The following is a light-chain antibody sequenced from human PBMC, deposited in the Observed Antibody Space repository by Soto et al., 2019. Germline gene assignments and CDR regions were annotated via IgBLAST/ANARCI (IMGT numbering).Light chain of an antibody. V-gene: IGKV1-39*01. J-gene: IGKJ2*01. CDR2: AAS. CDR3: HQSYSMPNT. Sequence: DIQMTQSPSSLSASVGDSVTITCRASQTINSYLNWYQQKPGRAPKLLIYAASSLQGGVPSRFSGSGSGTDFTLTISSLQPGDFATYYCHQSYSMPNTFGQGTKLEIK. CDR1: QTINSY.